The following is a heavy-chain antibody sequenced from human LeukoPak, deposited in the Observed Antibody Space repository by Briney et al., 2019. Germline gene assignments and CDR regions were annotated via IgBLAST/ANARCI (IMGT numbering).Heavy chain of an antibody. Sequence: GASVKVSCKVSGYALTELSIHWVRQASGKGFEWMGGVDPKDGETIYAQNFQDRVTVTDDRSTDTSYMELRGLTSEDTALYYCAGDVLVSGGSYYHGFWGQGTLVTVSS. CDR3: AGDVLVSGGSYYHGF. J-gene: IGHJ4*02. CDR2: VDPKDGET. V-gene: IGHV1-24*01. D-gene: IGHD3-10*01. CDR1: GYALTELS.